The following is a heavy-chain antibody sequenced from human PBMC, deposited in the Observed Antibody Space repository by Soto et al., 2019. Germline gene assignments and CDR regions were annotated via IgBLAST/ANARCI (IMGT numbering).Heavy chain of an antibody. CDR3: AKGLVVAATLDYFQH. D-gene: IGHD2-15*01. CDR2: ISGSGGST. V-gene: IGHV3-23*01. Sequence: GGSLILSCAASGFTFSSYSMSWVRQAPGKGLEWVSAISGSGGSTYYADSVKGRFTISRDNSKNTLYLQMNSLRAEDTAVYNCAKGLVVAATLDYFQHWGQGTLVTVSS. CDR1: GFTFSSYS. J-gene: IGHJ1*01.